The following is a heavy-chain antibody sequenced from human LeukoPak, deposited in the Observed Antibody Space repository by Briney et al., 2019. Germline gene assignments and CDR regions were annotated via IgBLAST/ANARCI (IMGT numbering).Heavy chain of an antibody. D-gene: IGHD4-17*01. J-gene: IGHJ3*02. CDR3: AAELYGVYPDCCTFHI. CDR1: GFTFSTSA. CDR2: IIVGSGAT. Sequence: ASVKVSCKTSGFTFSTSAVQWVRQARGQRLEWIGWIIVGSGATNYAQSLQGRFTIARDMSTNTAYMELSSLGSEDSAVYYCAAELYGVYPDCCTFHIWGQGTMVTVSS. V-gene: IGHV1-58*01.